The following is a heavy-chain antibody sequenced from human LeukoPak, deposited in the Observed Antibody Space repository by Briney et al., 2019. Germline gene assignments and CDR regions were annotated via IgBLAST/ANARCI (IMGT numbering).Heavy chain of an antibody. D-gene: IGHD5-18*01. CDR3: ARVDTTMAYFDY. CDR1: GGSISSGSYY. CDR2: IYTSGST. V-gene: IGHV4-61*02. Sequence: SETLSLTCTVSGGSISSGSYYWSWIRQPAGKGLEWIGRIYTSGSTSYNPSLKSRVTISVDTSKNQFSLKLSSVTAADTAVYYCARVDTTMAYFDYWGQGTLVTVSS. J-gene: IGHJ4*02.